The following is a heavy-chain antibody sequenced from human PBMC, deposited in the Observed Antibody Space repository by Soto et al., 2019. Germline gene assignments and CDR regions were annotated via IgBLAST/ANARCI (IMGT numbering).Heavy chain of an antibody. CDR2: IYHSGST. CDR3: ARGFGYVWGRP. Sequence: SETLSLTCAVSGDSISSDYYWCWVRQPPGKGLEWIGQIYHSGSTKYNPSLKSRVTISVDKSKNHFSLELTSVTAADTAVYYCARGFGYVWGRPWGQGTLVTVSS. V-gene: IGHV4-4*02. CDR1: GDSISSDYY. J-gene: IGHJ5*02. D-gene: IGHD3-16*01.